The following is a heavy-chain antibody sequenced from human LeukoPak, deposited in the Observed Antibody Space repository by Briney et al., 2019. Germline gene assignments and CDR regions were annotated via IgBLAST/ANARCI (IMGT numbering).Heavy chain of an antibody. V-gene: IGHV3-23*01. CDR3: AKDRDDSSGFYHDY. CDR1: GFTFSTCA. CDR2: ISGSGGSI. J-gene: IGHJ4*02. D-gene: IGHD3-22*01. Sequence: GGSLRLSCAASGFTFSTCAMSWVRQAPGKRLEWVSAISGSGGSIYYADSVKGRFTISRDNSQNTLYLQMNSLRAEDTAIYYCAKDRDDSSGFYHDYWGQGTLVTVSS.